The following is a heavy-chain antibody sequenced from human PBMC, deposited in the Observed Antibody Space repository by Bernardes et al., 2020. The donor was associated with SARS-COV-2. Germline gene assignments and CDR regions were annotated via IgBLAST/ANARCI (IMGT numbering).Heavy chain of an antibody. D-gene: IGHD3-10*01. V-gene: IGHV4-39*01. CDR3: ARRGGAGRSFDY. CDR1: GDSITNRVSY. J-gene: IGHJ4*02. Sequence: SATLSLTCAVSGDSITNRVSYWGWIRQTPGKGLEWIGSVFSSGTTYYNPSLKNRVAISVDTSKNQFSLNLSSVTATDTAVYYCARRGGAGRSFDYWGQGAQVTVSS. CDR2: VFSSGTT.